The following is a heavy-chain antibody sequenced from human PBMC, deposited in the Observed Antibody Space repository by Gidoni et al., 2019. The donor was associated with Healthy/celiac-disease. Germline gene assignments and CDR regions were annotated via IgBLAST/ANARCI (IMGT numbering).Heavy chain of an antibody. J-gene: IGHJ4*02. CDR2: IDWDDDK. V-gene: IGHV2-70*01. D-gene: IGHD3-22*01. CDR1: GFSLSTSGMC. Sequence: QVTLRESGPALVKPTQTLTLTCTFSGFSLSTSGMCESWIRQPPGKALEWLALIDWDDDKYYSTSLKTRLTISKDTSKNQVVLTMTNMDPVDTATYYCARSKRVYYDSSGAYDYWGQGTLVTVSS. CDR3: ARSKRVYYDSSGAYDY.